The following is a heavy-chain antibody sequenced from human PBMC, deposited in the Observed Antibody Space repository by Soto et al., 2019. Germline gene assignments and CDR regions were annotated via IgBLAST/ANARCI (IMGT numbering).Heavy chain of an antibody. J-gene: IGHJ6*02. CDR3: XKDXYGMDV. CDR1: GFTFSSYD. V-gene: IGHV3-30*18. Sequence: QVQLVDSGGGVVQPGGSLRLSCAASGFTFSSYDMHWVRQAPGKGLEWVAVTSHDGSKKYYTDCVKGRFTVSRDNSKNTVYLQMNSLRAEDXAVYXXXKDXYGMDVWGQGTTVTVSS. CDR2: TSHDGSKK.